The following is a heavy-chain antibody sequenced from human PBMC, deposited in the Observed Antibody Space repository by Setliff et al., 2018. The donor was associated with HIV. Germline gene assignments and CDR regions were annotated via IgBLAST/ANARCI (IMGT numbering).Heavy chain of an antibody. CDR3: AREAYFFASGTYYFDS. CDR1: GGSMSSYY. J-gene: IGHJ4*02. D-gene: IGHD3-10*01. Sequence: PSETLSLTCTVSGGSMSSYYWSWTRQPPGKGLEWIGSFSYNGRTYYIPSLKSRVTISVDTSKNQFSLKLNSVTAADTALYFCAREAYFFASGTYYFDSWGQGTLVTVSS. V-gene: IGHV4-59*01. CDR2: FSYNGRT.